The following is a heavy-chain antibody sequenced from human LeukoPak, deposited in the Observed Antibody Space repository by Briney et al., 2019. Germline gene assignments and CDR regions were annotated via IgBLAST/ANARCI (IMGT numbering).Heavy chain of an antibody. D-gene: IGHD6-13*01. CDR3: AKGDSAAGTFGWFDP. CDR1: GGSISSSSYY. CDR2: IYYSGST. V-gene: IGHV4-39*07. J-gene: IGHJ5*02. Sequence: SETLSLTCTVSGGSISSSSYYWGWIRQPPGKGLEWIGSIYYSGSTYYNPSLKSRVTISVDTSKNQFSLKLSSVTAADTAVYYCAKGDSAAGTFGWFDPWGQGTLVTVSS.